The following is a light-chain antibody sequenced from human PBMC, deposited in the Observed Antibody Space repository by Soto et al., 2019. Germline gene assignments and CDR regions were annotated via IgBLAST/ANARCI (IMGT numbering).Light chain of an antibody. CDR2: EGS. CDR1: ISDVGRFDV. CDR3: CAYVGARTYV. V-gene: IGLV2-23*01. J-gene: IGLJ1*01. Sequence: QSALTQPASVSGSLGQSITISCTGTISDVGRFDVVSWFQQHPGQVPKLIIYEGSRRPSGVSSRFSGSKSGNTASLTISGLQAEDEADSYCCAYVGARTYVFGTGTQGTVL.